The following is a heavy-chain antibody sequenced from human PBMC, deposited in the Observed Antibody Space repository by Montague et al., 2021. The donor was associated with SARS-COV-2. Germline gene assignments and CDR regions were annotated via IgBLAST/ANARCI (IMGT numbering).Heavy chain of an antibody. Sequence: SETRSLTCSVSGGSITTYYWSWVRQPAGKGLEWIGRLSTSGSTNYNPSLKSRVTMSLDTSKNQVSLKLSSVTAADTAVYYCARDASSANSPANNWFDSWGPGTLVTVSS. CDR1: GGSITTYY. CDR3: ARDASSANSPANNWFDS. CDR2: LSTSGST. V-gene: IGHV4-4*07. D-gene: IGHD4/OR15-4a*01. J-gene: IGHJ5*01.